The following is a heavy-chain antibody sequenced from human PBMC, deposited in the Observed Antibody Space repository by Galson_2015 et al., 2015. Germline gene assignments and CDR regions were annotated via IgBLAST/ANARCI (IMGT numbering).Heavy chain of an antibody. J-gene: IGHJ4*02. Sequence: SLRLSCAASGFAFSSYAMSWVRQAPGKGLEWVSAISGSGGSAYYADSVKGRFTISRDNSKNTLYLQMNSLRAEDTAVYYCAKLHLPGSSRVFDYWGQGTLVTVSS. CDR1: GFAFSSYA. CDR2: ISGSGGSA. D-gene: IGHD6-6*01. CDR3: AKLHLPGSSRVFDY. V-gene: IGHV3-23*01.